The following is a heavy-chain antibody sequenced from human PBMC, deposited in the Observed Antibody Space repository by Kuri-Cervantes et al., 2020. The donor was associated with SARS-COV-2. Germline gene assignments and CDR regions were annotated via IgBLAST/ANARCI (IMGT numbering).Heavy chain of an antibody. CDR1: GGSISSGGYS. CDR2: IYHSGST. Sequence: SETLSLTCAVSGGSISSGGYSWSWIRQPPGKGLEWIGYIYHSGSTYYHPSLKSRVTISVDRSKNQFSLKLSSVTAADTAVYYCARGQYSSSWYSNLDYWGQGTLVTVSS. CDR3: ARGQYSSSWYSNLDY. J-gene: IGHJ4*02. D-gene: IGHD6-13*01. V-gene: IGHV4-30-2*01.